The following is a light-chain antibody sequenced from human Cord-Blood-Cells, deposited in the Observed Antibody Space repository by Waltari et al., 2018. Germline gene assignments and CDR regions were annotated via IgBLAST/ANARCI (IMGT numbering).Light chain of an antibody. V-gene: IGLV2-23*02. CDR3: CSYAGSSNVV. Sequence: QSALTHPASVSGSPGPSITISCTGTSSDVGSYNLVSWYQQPPGKASKLMIYEVSKRPSGVSNRFSGSKSGNTASLTISGLQAEDEADYYCCSYAGSSNVVFGGGTKLTVL. J-gene: IGLJ2*01. CDR2: EVS. CDR1: SSDVGSYNL.